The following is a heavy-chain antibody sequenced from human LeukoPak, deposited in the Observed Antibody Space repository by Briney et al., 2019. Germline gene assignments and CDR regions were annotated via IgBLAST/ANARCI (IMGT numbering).Heavy chain of an antibody. Sequence: GGSLRLSCAAPGFTFDDYAMHWVRQAPGKGLEWVSGISWNSGSIGYADSVKGRFTISRDNAKNSLYLQMNSLRAEDTALYYCAKDIHPSLPDYDILTGYIEASPGTDAFDIWGQGTMVTASS. D-gene: IGHD3-9*01. V-gene: IGHV3-9*01. CDR2: ISWNSGSI. CDR1: GFTFDDYA. J-gene: IGHJ3*02. CDR3: AKDIHPSLPDYDILTGYIEASPGTDAFDI.